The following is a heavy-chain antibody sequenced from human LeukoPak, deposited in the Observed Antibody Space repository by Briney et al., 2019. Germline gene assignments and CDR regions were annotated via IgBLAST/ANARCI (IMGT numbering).Heavy chain of an antibody. D-gene: IGHD6-19*01. V-gene: IGHV3-21*04. CDR1: GFTFSSYS. CDR3: AKVLGRGVYSSPWTFDY. J-gene: IGHJ4*02. CDR2: ISSSSSYI. Sequence: GGSLRLSCAASGFTFSSYSMNWVRQAPGKGLEWVSSISSSSSYIYYADSVKGRFTISRDNSKNTLYLQMNSLRAEDTAVYYCAKVLGRGVYSSPWTFDYWGQGTLVTVSS.